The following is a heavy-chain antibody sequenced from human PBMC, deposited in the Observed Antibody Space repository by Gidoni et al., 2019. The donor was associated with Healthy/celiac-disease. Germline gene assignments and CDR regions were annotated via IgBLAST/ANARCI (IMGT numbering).Heavy chain of an antibody. CDR2: ISGSGGST. CDR3: AKDYHSSSWYVLYHYYGMDV. CDR1: GFTFRSYA. Sequence: EVQLLESGGGLVQPGGSLRLSCAAAGFTFRSYAMSWVRQAPGKGLEWVSAISGSGGSTYYADSVKGRFTISRDNSKNTLYLQMNSLRAEDTAVYYCAKDYHSSSWYVLYHYYGMDVWGQGTTVTVSS. D-gene: IGHD6-13*01. J-gene: IGHJ6*02. V-gene: IGHV3-23*01.